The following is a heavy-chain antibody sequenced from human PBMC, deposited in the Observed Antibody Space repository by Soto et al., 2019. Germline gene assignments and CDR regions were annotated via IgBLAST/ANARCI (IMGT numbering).Heavy chain of an antibody. J-gene: IGHJ4*02. V-gene: IGHV4-39*01. CDR1: GGSISSGGYY. CDR3: ARHFSVDYFDY. CDR2: IYNSVTT. Sequence: SETLSLTCTVSGGSISSGGYYWSWIRQNPGKGLEWIGSIYNSVTTYYNPSLKSRVTISVDRSKNQFSLKLSSVTAADTAVYYCARHFSVDYFDYWGQGALVTVSS.